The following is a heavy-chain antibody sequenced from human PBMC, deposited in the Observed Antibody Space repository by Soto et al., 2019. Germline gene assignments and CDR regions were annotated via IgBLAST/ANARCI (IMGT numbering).Heavy chain of an antibody. CDR3: ARGSGGSCYSPYNWFDP. J-gene: IGHJ5*02. D-gene: IGHD2-15*01. V-gene: IGHV2-70*01. CDR2: IDWDDDK. CDR1: GFSLSTSGMC. Sequence: SGPTLVNPTQTLTLTCTFSGFSLSTSGMCVSWIRQPPGKALEWLALIDWDDDKYYSTSLKTRLTISKDTSKNQVVLTMTNMDPVDTATYYCARGSGGSCYSPYNWFDPWGKGTLVTVSS.